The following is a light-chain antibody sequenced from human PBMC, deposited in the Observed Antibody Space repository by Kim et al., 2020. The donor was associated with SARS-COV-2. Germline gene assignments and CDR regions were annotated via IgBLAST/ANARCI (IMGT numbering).Light chain of an antibody. CDR3: QKCDSAPWT. V-gene: IGKV1-27*01. Sequence: AAVGDRGTITCRESQDISNDLAWCQLKPGKAPKLLIYAAAALQPGVPSRFSGSGSGTDFTLTVTSLQPEDVATYYCQKCDSAPWTFGQGTKVDIK. CDR2: AAA. J-gene: IGKJ1*01. CDR1: QDISND.